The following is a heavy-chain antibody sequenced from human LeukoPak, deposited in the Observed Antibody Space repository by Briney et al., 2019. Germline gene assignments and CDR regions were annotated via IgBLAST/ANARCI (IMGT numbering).Heavy chain of an antibody. CDR1: GYTFTGYY. CDR3: ATHRYSSSWYDAFDI. Sequence: ASVKVSCKASGYTFTGYYMHWVRQAPGQGLEWMGWIGAYNGNTNYAQKLQGRVTMTTDTSTSTAYMELRSLRSDDTAVYYCATHRYSSSWYDAFDIWGQGTMVTVSS. V-gene: IGHV1-18*04. D-gene: IGHD6-13*01. J-gene: IGHJ3*02. CDR2: IGAYNGNT.